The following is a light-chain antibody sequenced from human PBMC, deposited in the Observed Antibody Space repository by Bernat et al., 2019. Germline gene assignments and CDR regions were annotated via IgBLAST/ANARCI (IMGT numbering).Light chain of an antibody. CDR1: SSNIGSDT. Sequence: QFVLTQPPSVSAAPGQRVTISCSGSSSNIGSDTVNGYQQVPGTAPKLLIYSNNRRPSGVPYRFSGSKSGTSASLAIGGLQSEDEADYYCASWDSSLKGYVFGTGTKVTV. V-gene: IGLV1-44*01. CDR2: SNN. CDR3: ASWDSSLKGYV. J-gene: IGLJ1*01.